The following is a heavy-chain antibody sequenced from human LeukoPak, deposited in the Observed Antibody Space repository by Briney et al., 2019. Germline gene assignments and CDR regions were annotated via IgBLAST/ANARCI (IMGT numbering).Heavy chain of an antibody. CDR1: GGTFSSYA. D-gene: IGHD1-7*01. Sequence: SVKVSCKASGGTFSSYAISWVRQAPGQGLEWMGGIIPIFGTANYAQKFQGRVTITTDESTSTAYMELSSLRSEDTAVYYCARHGWNYLLAAFDIWGQGTMVTVSS. V-gene: IGHV1-69*05. CDR3: ARHGWNYLLAAFDI. J-gene: IGHJ3*02. CDR2: IIPIFGTA.